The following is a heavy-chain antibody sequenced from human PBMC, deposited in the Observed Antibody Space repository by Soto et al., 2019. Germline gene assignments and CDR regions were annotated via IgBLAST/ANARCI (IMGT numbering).Heavy chain of an antibody. Sequence: PVGSLRLSCAASGFTFSSYAMSWVRQAPGKGLEWVSAISGSGGSTYYADSVKGRFTISRDNSKNTLYLQMNSLRAEDTAVYNRAKLGFHAGYWGQGTLVTASS. V-gene: IGHV3-23*01. CDR3: AKLGFHAGY. D-gene: IGHD2-2*01. J-gene: IGHJ4*02. CDR2: ISGSGGST. CDR1: GFTFSSYA.